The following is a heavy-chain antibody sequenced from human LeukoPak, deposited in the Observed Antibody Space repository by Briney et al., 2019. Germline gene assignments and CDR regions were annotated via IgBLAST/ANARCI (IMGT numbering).Heavy chain of an antibody. CDR1: AFTFSSYW. D-gene: IGHD1-26*01. CDR3: AKGDSGSYPNWFDP. CDR2: IRYDGSNK. Sequence: PVGSLRLSCAASAFTFSSYWMSWVRQAPGKGLEWVAFIRYDGSNKYYADSVKGRFTISRDNSKNTLYLQMNSLRAEDTAVYYCAKGDSGSYPNWFDPWGQGTLVTVSS. J-gene: IGHJ5*02. V-gene: IGHV3-30*02.